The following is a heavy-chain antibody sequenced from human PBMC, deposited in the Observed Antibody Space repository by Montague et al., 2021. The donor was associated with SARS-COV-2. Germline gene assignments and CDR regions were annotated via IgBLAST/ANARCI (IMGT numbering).Heavy chain of an antibody. CDR3: ARVVTIFGVGDTSDY. CDR1: GGSISSAGYY. CDR2: IYYSGST. J-gene: IGHJ4*02. D-gene: IGHD3-3*01. Sequence: TLSLTCTVSGGSISSAGYYWSWIRQHPGKGLEWIGYIYYSGSTYYNPSLKSRVTISVDTSKNQFSLKLSSVTAADTAVYYCARVVTIFGVGDTSDYWGQGTLVTVSS. V-gene: IGHV4-31*03.